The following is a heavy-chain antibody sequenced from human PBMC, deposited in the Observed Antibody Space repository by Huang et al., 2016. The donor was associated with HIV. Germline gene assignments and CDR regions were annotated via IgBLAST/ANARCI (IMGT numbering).Heavy chain of an antibody. J-gene: IGHJ6*03. CDR2: VRSIAFGGAS. CDR3: SPTGDDYFYYYMDV. CDR1: GFIFNGFA. Sequence: VESGGDAVQSGRSLRLSCRGSGFIFNGFAINWFGQSPKKGLEWIGFVRSIAFGGASKSAPSVKDRFSVSRDEAKNVAFLQMENLQVDDTAVYYCSPTGDDYFYYYMDVWGNGTTVIVS. D-gene: IGHD4-17*01. V-gene: IGHV3-49*03.